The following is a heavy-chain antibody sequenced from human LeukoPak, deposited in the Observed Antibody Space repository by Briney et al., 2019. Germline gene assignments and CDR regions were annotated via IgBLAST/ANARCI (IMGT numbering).Heavy chain of an antibody. CDR3: ARSGYYFVGLDY. V-gene: IGHV1-18*04. J-gene: IGHJ4*02. CDR2: ISAYNGNT. D-gene: IGHD3-22*01. Sequence: ASVKVSCKASGYSFTEYGINWVRQAPGQGLEWMGWISAYNGNTNFAPKLQDRVIMTTDTSTSTAYMELRSLRSDDTAVYFCARSGYYFVGLDYWGQGTLVTVSS. CDR1: GYSFTEYG.